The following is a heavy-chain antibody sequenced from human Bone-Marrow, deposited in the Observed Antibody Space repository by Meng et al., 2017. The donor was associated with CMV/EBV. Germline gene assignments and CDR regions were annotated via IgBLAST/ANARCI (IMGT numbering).Heavy chain of an antibody. J-gene: IGHJ4*02. D-gene: IGHD6-13*01. V-gene: IGHV3-21*01. CDR3: ARLGIAAAGFDY. Sequence: CAASGFTFSSYSTNWVRQAPGKGLEWVSSISSSSSYIYYADSVKGRFTISRDNAKNSLYLQMNSLRAEDTAVYYCARLGIAAAGFDYWGQGTLVTVSS. CDR1: GFTFSSYS. CDR2: ISSSSSYI.